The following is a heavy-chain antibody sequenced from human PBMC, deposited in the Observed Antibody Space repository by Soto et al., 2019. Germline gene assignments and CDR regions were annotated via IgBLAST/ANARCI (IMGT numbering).Heavy chain of an antibody. CDR2: ISGSGGST. CDR1: GFTFSSYA. J-gene: IGHJ6*02. CDR3: AKDGPPQGGNPHYYYYYGMDV. Sequence: RRLSCAASGFTFSSYAMSWVRQAPGKGLEWVSAISGSGGSTYYADSVKGRFTISRDNSKNTLYLQMNSLRAEDTAVYYCAKDGPPQGGNPHYYYYYGMDVWGQGXTVTVSS. D-gene: IGHD2-15*01. V-gene: IGHV3-23*01.